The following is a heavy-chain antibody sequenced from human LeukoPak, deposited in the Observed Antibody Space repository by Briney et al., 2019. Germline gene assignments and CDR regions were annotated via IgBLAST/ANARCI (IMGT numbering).Heavy chain of an antibody. CDR3: ARDSGSYYFDY. J-gene: IGHJ4*02. CDR2: ISYDGSNK. V-gene: IGHV3-30*04. Sequence: GGSLRLSCAASGFTFSSYAMHWVRQAPGKGLEWVAVISYDGSNKYYADSVKGRFTISRDNSKNTLYLQMNSLRAENTAVYYCARDSGSYYFDYWGQGTLVTVSS. CDR1: GFTFSSYA. D-gene: IGHD1-26*01.